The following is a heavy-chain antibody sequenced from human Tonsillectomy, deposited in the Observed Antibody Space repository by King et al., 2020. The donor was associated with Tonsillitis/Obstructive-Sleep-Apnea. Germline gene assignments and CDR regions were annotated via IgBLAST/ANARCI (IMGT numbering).Heavy chain of an antibody. CDR3: SKDWPAAYYSYYMDV. V-gene: IGHV3-23*04. J-gene: IGHJ6*03. D-gene: IGHD2-2*01. CDR2: ISSSGDST. CDR1: GFTFSSYA. Sequence: VQLVESGGGLVQPGGSLRLSCAASGFTFSSYAMSWVRQAPGKGLEWVSAISSSGDSTYYAGSVKGRFTISRDNSKNTLYLQMNSLRAEDTAIYFCSKDWPAAYYSYYMDVWGKGTTVTVSS.